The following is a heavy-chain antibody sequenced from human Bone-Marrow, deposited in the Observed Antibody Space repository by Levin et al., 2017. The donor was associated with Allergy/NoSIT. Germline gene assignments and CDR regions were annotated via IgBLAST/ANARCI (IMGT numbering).Heavy chain of an antibody. J-gene: IGHJ3*02. CDR3: AKDMSGNYYIFDI. CDR1: GGSISHYY. V-gene: IGHV4-59*01. D-gene: IGHD1-26*01. CDR2: ISYTGST. Sequence: SSETLSLTCNVSGGSISHYYWNWIRQSPGKGLEWIGYISYTGSTNYKSSLKSRVTISVDTSKNQLSLRLSSVTAADTAVYYCAKDMSGNYYIFDIWGQGTPVTVSS.